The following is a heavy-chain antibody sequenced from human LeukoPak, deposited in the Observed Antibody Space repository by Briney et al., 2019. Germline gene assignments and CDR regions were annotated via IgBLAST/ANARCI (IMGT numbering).Heavy chain of an antibody. CDR3: ARRYRVGATFLGYRWFDP. D-gene: IGHD1-26*01. V-gene: IGHV4-4*02. J-gene: IGHJ5*02. CDR2: IYHSGST. Sequence: SETLSLTCAVSGVSISSSNWLSWVRQPPGKGLEWIGEIYHSGSTNYNPSLKSRVTISVDTSKNQFSLKLSSVTAADTAVYYCARRYRVGATFLGYRWFDPWGQGTLVTVSS. CDR1: GVSISSSNW.